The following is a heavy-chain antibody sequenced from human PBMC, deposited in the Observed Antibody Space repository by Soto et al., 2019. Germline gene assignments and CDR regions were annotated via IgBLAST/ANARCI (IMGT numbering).Heavy chain of an antibody. CDR2: ISRSSSNI. CDR1: GFTFSSYA. CDR3: ARDGAMRDYPYYYYYYGMDV. D-gene: IGHD2-2*01. Sequence: GGSLRLSCAASGFTFSSYAMTWVRQAPGKGLEWVSSISRSSSNIYYADSVKRRFTISRDNAKNSLYLQMSSLRAEDTAVYYCARDGAMRDYPYYYYYYGMDVWGQGTTVTVSS. J-gene: IGHJ6*02. V-gene: IGHV3-21*01.